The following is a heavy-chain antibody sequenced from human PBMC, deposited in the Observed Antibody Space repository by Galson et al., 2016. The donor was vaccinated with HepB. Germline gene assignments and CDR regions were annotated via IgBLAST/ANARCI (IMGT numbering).Heavy chain of an antibody. V-gene: IGHV3-48*02. CDR3: AQITGGSYFGLDD. J-gene: IGHJ4*02. Sequence: SLRLSCAASGFSFSSYSMNWVRQAPGKGLEWVSYISRTSNTIYYADSVKGRFTISRDNAKNSLYLQMNSLRDEDTAVYYCAQITGGSYFGLDDWGQGTLVTVSS. CDR1: GFSFSSYS. CDR2: ISRTSNTI. D-gene: IGHD1-26*01.